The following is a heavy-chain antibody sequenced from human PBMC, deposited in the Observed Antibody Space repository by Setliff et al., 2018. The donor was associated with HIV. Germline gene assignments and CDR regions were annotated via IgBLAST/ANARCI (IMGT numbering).Heavy chain of an antibody. V-gene: IGHV4-59*11. CDR2: MYFRGNA. Sequence: SETLSLTCTVSGGSISSHYWSGIRQAPGKGLEWIGTMYFRGNARNSPSLKSRVTISVDTSKNQLSLNLTSVTAADTAVYYCARVETTVRGATYGMDVWGQGTTVTVSS. D-gene: IGHD3-10*01. CDR3: ARVETTVRGATYGMDV. J-gene: IGHJ6*02. CDR1: GGSISSHY.